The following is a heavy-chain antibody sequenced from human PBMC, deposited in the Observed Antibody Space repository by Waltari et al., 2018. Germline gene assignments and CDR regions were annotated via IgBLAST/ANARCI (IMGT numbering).Heavy chain of an antibody. V-gene: IGHV2-5*02. J-gene: IGHJ4*02. D-gene: IGHD1-26*01. CDR1: GLSLSTSGVG. CDR2: IYGDDDK. CDR3: AHPQGGGFDY. Sequence: QITLKDSGPTLVKPTQTLTLTCTFSGLSLSTSGVGVGWIRQPPGKALEWLALIYGDDDKRYSPSLKSRLSITKDTSKSQVVLTMTNMDPVDTATYDCAHPQGGGFDYWGQGTLVTVSS.